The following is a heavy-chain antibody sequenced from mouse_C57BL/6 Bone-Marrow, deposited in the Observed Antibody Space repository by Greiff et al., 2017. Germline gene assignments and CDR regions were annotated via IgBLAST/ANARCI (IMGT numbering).Heavy chain of an antibody. J-gene: IGHJ3*01. V-gene: IGHV1-55*01. CDR3: ARYNFAWFAY. CDR2: IYHGSGST. D-gene: IGHD1-3*01. CDR1: GYTFTSYW. Sequence: VQLQQPGAELVKPGASVKMSCKASGYTFTSYWITWVKPRPGQGLEWIGDIYHGSGSTNYNEKFKSKATLTVDQSSSTAYMQLSSRTSEDSAVYYCARYNFAWFAYWGQGTLVTVSA.